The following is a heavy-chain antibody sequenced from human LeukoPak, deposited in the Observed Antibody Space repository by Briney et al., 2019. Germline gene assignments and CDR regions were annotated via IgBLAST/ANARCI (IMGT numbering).Heavy chain of an antibody. D-gene: IGHD7-27*01. Sequence: PGGSLRLSCAATGFIFSSYSMNWVRQAPGKGLEWVSSISSSSSYIYYADSVKGRFTISRDNAKNSLYLQMNSLRAEDTAVYYCARWENWGQYYYYMDVWGKGTTVTVSS. CDR2: ISSSSSYI. CDR3: ARWENWGQYYYYMDV. V-gene: IGHV3-21*01. J-gene: IGHJ6*03. CDR1: GFIFSSYS.